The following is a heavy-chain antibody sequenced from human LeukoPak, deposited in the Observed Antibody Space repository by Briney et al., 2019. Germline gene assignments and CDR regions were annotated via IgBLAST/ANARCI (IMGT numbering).Heavy chain of an antibody. D-gene: IGHD1-26*01. CDR2: ISGSGGST. V-gene: IGHV3-23*01. CDR1: GFTVSSNS. Sequence: GGSLRLSCTVSGFTVSSNSMSWVRQAPGKGLEWVSAISGSGGSTYYADSVKGRFTISRDNSKNTLYLQMNSLRAEDTAVYYCAKEYRGGFLSGNLNYYFDYWGQGTLVTVSS. J-gene: IGHJ4*02. CDR3: AKEYRGGFLSGNLNYYFDY.